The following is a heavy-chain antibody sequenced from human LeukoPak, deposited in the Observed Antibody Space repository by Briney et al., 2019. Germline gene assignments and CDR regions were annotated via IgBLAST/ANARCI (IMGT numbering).Heavy chain of an antibody. V-gene: IGHV3-23*01. Sequence: GGSLRLSCAASGFTFSSYAMSCVSETPGERLECVSAICGSGGSTYYADSVKGRFTISRDNSKNTLYLQMNSLRAEDTAVYYCAEDSNGSGYYLYYFDYWGQGTLVTVSS. D-gene: IGHD3-22*01. CDR1: GFTFSSYA. CDR3: AEDSNGSGYYLYYFDY. J-gene: IGHJ4*02. CDR2: ICGSGGST.